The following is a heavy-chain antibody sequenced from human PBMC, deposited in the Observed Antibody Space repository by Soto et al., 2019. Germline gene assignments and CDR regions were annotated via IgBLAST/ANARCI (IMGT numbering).Heavy chain of an antibody. J-gene: IGHJ4*02. V-gene: IGHV5-51*01. CDR2: IYPGDSDI. CDR3: ARQDGAAYFYFDY. CDR1: AYTFSAHW. D-gene: IGHD2-15*01. Sequence: GESLKISCKASAYTFSAHWIAWVRQMPGKGLEWMGIIYPGDSDIRYSPSFRGQVTISADKSITTAYLQWSSLRASDTAMCYCARQDGAAYFYFDYWGQGTMVTVSS.